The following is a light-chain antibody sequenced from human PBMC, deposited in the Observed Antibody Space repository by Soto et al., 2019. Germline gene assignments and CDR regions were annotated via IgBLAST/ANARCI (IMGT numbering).Light chain of an antibody. Sequence: DIHMTQSPSTLSASVGDRVTITCRASESISSWLAWYQQKPGKAPKLLMFDASTLENGVPARFSGSGSGTEFILTINSLQPDDFATYYCQQYYGYSWTFGQGNKVEI. J-gene: IGKJ1*01. V-gene: IGKV1-5*01. CDR1: ESISSW. CDR3: QQYYGYSWT. CDR2: DAS.